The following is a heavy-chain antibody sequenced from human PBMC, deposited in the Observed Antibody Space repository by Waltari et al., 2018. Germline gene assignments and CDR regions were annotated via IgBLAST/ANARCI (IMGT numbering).Heavy chain of an antibody. CDR2: INPSGGST. CDR3: ARGPAIVVVVAANLGYGMDV. V-gene: IGHV1-46*01. D-gene: IGHD2-15*01. J-gene: IGHJ6*02. CDR1: GYTFTSYY. Sequence: QVQLVQSGAEVKKPGASVKVSCKASGYTFTSYYMHWVRQAPGQGLEWMGIINPSGGSTSYAQKFQGRVTMTRDTSTSTVYMELSSLRSEDTAVYYCARGPAIVVVVAANLGYGMDVWGQVTTVTVSS.